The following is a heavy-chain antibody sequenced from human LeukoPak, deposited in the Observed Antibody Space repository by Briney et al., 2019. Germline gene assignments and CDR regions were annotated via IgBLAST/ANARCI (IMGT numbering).Heavy chain of an antibody. Sequence: PGGSLRLSCAASGFTFTNFAMHWVRQAPGKGLEWVAVISNDERNKYYADSVKGRFTISRDNAKSSLYLQMNSLRAEDTAVYYCARVSNIVVVPAALDYWGQGTLVTVSS. V-gene: IGHV3-30*04. CDR1: GFTFTNFA. D-gene: IGHD2-2*01. CDR3: ARVSNIVVVPAALDY. CDR2: ISNDERNK. J-gene: IGHJ4*02.